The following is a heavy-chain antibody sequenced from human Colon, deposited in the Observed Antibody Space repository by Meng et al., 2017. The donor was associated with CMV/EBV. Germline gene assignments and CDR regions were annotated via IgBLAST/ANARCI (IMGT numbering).Heavy chain of an antibody. CDR2: INPNSGGT. CDR1: GYTFTGYY. J-gene: IGHJ4*02. D-gene: IGHD3-16*01. V-gene: IGHV1-2*02. CDR3: ARDREGWGYYFDY. Sequence: ASVKVSCKASGYTFTGYYMHWVRQAPGQGLEWMGWINPNSGGTNYAQKFQGRVTMTRDTSISTAYMELSRLRSDDTAVYYCARDREGWGYYFDYWGQGTLVTVSS.